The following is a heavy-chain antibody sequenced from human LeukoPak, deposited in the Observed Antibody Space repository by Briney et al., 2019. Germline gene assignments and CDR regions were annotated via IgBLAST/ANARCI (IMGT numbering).Heavy chain of an antibody. CDR2: IYYSGST. CDR3: ARPAAETYYYGSGSYYFDP. V-gene: IGHV4-39*01. D-gene: IGHD3-10*01. Sequence: SETLSLTCTVSGGSISSSSYYWGWVRQPPGKGLEWIGSIYYSGSTYYNPSLKSRVTISVDTSKNQFSLKLSSVTAADTAVYYCARPAAETYYYGSGSYYFDPWGQGTLVTVSS. CDR1: GGSISSSSYY. J-gene: IGHJ5*02.